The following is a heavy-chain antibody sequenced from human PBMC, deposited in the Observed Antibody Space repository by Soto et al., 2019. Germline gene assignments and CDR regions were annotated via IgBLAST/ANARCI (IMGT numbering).Heavy chain of an antibody. V-gene: IGHV1-8*01. CDR1: GYTFTSYY. CDR3: ARGLRPYSYSSWSYGMDV. CDR2: MNPNSGNT. D-gene: IGHD5-18*01. J-gene: IGHJ6*01. Sequence: VASVKASCKASGYTFTSYYINWVRQSTGQGLEWMGWMNPNSGNTGYAQKFQGRVTMTRNTSISTAYMELSSLRSEDTAVYYCARGLRPYSYSSWSYGMDVWGKGTTVTVSS.